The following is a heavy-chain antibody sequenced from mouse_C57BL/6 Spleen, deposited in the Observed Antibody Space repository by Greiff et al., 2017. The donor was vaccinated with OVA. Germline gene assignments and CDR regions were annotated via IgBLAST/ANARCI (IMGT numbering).Heavy chain of an antibody. CDR3: ATYYYGSSWYFDV. CDR1: GYTFTDYY. J-gene: IGHJ1*03. Sequence: LQESGPELVKPGASVKISCKASGYTFTDYYINWVKQRPGQGLEWIGWIFPGSGSTYYNEKFKGKATLTVDKSSSTAYMLLSSLTSEDSAVYFCATYYYGSSWYFDVWGTGTTVTVSS. D-gene: IGHD1-1*01. CDR2: IFPGSGST. V-gene: IGHV1-75*01.